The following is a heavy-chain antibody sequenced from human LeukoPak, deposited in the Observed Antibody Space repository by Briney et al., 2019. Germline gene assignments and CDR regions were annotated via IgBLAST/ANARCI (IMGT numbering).Heavy chain of an antibody. CDR2: IYYSGST. J-gene: IGHJ6*02. CDR1: GGSISSYY. V-gene: IGHV4-59*01. Sequence: SETLSLTCTVSGGSISSYYWSWIRQPPGKGLEWIGYIYYSGSTNYNPSLKSRVTISVDTSKNQFSLKLSSVTAADTAVYYCARDRNRGYDLYYYYGMDVWGQGTTVTVSS. CDR3: ARDRNRGYDLYYYYGMDV. D-gene: IGHD5-12*01.